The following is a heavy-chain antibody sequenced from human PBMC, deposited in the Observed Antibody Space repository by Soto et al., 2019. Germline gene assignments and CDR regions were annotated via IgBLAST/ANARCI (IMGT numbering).Heavy chain of an antibody. V-gene: IGHV3-23*01. CDR3: AKLPVGCSGGSCYSSIDY. J-gene: IGHJ4*02. Sequence: EVQLLESGGGLVQPGGSLRLSCAASGFTFSSYAMSWVRQAPGPGLEWVSAISGSGRNAYYADSVKGRFTISRDNSNNTLYLQMNSLRAEDMAVYYCAKLPVGCSGGSCYSSIDYWGQGTLVTVSS. CDR2: ISGSGRNA. CDR1: GFTFSSYA. D-gene: IGHD2-15*01.